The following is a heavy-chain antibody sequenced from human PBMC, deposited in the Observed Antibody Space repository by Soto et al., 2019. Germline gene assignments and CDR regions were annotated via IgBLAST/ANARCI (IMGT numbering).Heavy chain of an antibody. V-gene: IGHV3-23*01. Sequence: PGGSLRLSCAASGFTFSSYAVSWVRQAPGKGLEWVSAISGSGGSTYYADSVKGRFTISRDNSKNTLYLQMNSLRAEDTAVYYCAKTPFGLLWFGELPVYYFDYWGQGTLVTVSS. D-gene: IGHD3-10*01. CDR3: AKTPFGLLWFGELPVYYFDY. CDR1: GFTFSSYA. J-gene: IGHJ4*02. CDR2: ISGSGGST.